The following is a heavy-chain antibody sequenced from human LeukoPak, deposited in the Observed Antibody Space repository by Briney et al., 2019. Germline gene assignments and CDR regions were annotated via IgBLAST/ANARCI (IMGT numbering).Heavy chain of an antibody. CDR3: AKAGVEMATIREVDFDY. J-gene: IGHJ4*02. Sequence: GGSLRLSCAASGFTFSSYGMHWVRQAPGKGLEWVAVISYDGSNKYYADSVKGRFTISRDNSKNTLYLQMNSLRAEDTAVYYCAKAGVEMATIREVDFDYWGQGTLVTVSS. D-gene: IGHD5-24*01. CDR2: ISYDGSNK. CDR1: GFTFSSYG. V-gene: IGHV3-30*18.